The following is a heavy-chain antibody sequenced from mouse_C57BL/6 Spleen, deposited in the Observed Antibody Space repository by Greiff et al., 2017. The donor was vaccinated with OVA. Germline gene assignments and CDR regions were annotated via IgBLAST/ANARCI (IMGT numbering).Heavy chain of an antibody. CDR3: APTVVNYAMDY. CDR2: IYPRSGNT. J-gene: IGHJ4*01. V-gene: IGHV1-81*01. CDR1: GYTFTSYG. Sequence: QVQLQQSGAELARPGASVKLSCKASGYTFTSYGISWVKQRTGQGLEWIGVIYPRSGNTYYNEKFKGKATLTADKSSSTAYMELRSLTSADSAVYFCAPTVVNYAMDYWGQGTSVTVSS. D-gene: IGHD1-1*01.